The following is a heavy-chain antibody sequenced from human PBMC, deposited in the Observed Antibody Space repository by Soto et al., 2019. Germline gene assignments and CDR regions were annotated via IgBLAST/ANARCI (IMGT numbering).Heavy chain of an antibody. CDR1: GYTFTGYY. V-gene: IGHV1-2*02. CDR2: IKSNSGDT. J-gene: IGHJ4*02. Sequence: ASVKVSCKAPGYTFTGYYIHWVRQAPGQGLEWMGWIKSNSGDTKYAQKFQGRVTITRDTSISTAYMELSRLRSDDTAMYYCARVGYYGDYVYFDYWGQGTLVTVSS. D-gene: IGHD4-17*01. CDR3: ARVGYYGDYVYFDY.